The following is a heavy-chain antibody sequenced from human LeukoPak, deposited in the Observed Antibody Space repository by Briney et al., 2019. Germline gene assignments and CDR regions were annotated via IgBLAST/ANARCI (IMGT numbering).Heavy chain of an antibody. D-gene: IGHD3-9*01. V-gene: IGHV3-15*01. CDR3: TTGDILTGYYSLYYYGMDV. J-gene: IGHJ6*04. Sequence: PGGSLRLSCAASGFTFSNAWMIWVRQAPGKGLEWVGRIKSKTDGGTTDYAAPVKGRFTISRDDSKNTLYLQMNSLKTEDTAVYYCTTGDILTGYYSLYYYGMDVWGKGTTVTVSS. CDR2: IKSKTDGGTT. CDR1: GFTFSNAW.